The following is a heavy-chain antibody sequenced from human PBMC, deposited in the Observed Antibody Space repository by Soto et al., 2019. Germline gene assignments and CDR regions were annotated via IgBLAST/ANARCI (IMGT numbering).Heavy chain of an antibody. J-gene: IGHJ4*02. D-gene: IGHD4-17*01. Sequence: SETLSLTCTVSGGSLTSNSYYWGWIRQPPGKGLEWVGSFYYSQSTYFNPSLKSRVTISVETSKNQYSLKLSAVTAADTAVYYCARRSTVTYDYWGQGILVTVSS. CDR2: FYYSQST. CDR3: ARRSTVTYDY. CDR1: GGSLTSNSYY. V-gene: IGHV4-39*01.